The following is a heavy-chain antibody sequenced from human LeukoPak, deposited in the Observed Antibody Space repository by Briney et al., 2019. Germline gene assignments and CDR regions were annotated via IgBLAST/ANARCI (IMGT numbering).Heavy chain of an antibody. Sequence: SETLSLTCTVSGGSISSSSYYWGWIRQPPGKGLEWIGSIYYSGSTYYNPSLKSRVTISVDTSKNQFSLKLSSVTAADTAVYYCARGNPLYSSSWYGSGGFMDVWGKGTTVTVSS. V-gene: IGHV4-39*07. J-gene: IGHJ6*03. D-gene: IGHD6-13*01. CDR3: ARGNPLYSSSWYGSGGFMDV. CDR1: GGSISSSSYY. CDR2: IYYSGST.